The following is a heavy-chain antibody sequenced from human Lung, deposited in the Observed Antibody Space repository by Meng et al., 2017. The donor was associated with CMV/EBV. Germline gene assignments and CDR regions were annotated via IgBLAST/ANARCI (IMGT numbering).Heavy chain of an antibody. CDR3: VKEMYWDQSYHGMAV. Sequence: GGSLRLXCAASGLTVNNNFLTWVRQGPGKGLEWVSAMYSGGSTYHTDSVKGRFTLSRDNSKNTLYLQMNRLRAEDTGVYYCVKEMYWDQSYHGMAVWGQGTTVTVSS. D-gene: IGHD2-8*02. V-gene: IGHV3-66*02. CDR1: GLTVNNNF. J-gene: IGHJ6*02. CDR2: MYSGGST.